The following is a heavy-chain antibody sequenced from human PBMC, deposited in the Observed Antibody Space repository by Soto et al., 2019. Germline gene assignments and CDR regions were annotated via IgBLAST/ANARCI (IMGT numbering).Heavy chain of an antibody. Sequence: TSETLSLTCTVSGGSISSYHWSWIRQPPGKGLEWIGYIYYSGSTNYNPSLKSRVTISVDTSKNQFSLKLSSVTAADTAVYYCAGGYCTNGVCLNYFDYWGQGTLVTVSS. CDR2: IYYSGST. J-gene: IGHJ4*02. CDR3: AGGYCTNGVCLNYFDY. V-gene: IGHV4-59*08. D-gene: IGHD2-8*01. CDR1: GGSISSYH.